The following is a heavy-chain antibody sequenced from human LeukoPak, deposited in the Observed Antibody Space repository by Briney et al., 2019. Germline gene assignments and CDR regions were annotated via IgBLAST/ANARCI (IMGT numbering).Heavy chain of an antibody. CDR3: ARGEVGYCSSTSCYREDY. V-gene: IGHV4-30-4*08. D-gene: IGHD2-2*02. J-gene: IGHJ4*02. CDR2: IYYSGST. CDR1: GGSISSGDYY. Sequence: PSQTLSLTCTVSGGSISSGDYYWSWIRQPPGKGLEWIGYIYYSGSTYYNPSLNSRVTISVDTSQNQFSLKLSSVTAADTAVYYCARGEVGYCSSTSCYREDYWGQGTLVTVSS.